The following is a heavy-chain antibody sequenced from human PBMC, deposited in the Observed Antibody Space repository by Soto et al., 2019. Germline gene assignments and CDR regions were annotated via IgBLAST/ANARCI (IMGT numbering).Heavy chain of an antibody. CDR3: ARCSRNSCYSYGVDV. Sequence: EVQLVESGGGLVQPGGSLRLSCAASGFTFSNCGMNWVRQTPGKGLEWVSYISDSGATKYYADSVKGRFTISRDNGKDSLYLQMNSLRDEDTAVYFCARCSRNSCYSYGVDVWGQGATVTVSS. CDR2: ISDSGATK. V-gene: IGHV3-48*02. CDR1: GFTFSNCG. D-gene: IGHD2-15*01. J-gene: IGHJ6*02.